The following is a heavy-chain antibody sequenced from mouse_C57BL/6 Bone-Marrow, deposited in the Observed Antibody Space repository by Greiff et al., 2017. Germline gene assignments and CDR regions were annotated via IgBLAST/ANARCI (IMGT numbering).Heavy chain of an antibody. V-gene: IGHV2-2*01. J-gene: IGHJ1*03. CDR1: GFSLTSYG. D-gene: IGHD1-1*01. Sequence: QVQLQQSGPGLVQPSQSLSITCTVSGFSLTSYGVHWVRQSPGKGLEWLGAIWSGGSTDYSAAFISRLSISTDTSKSQVFLKMNSLQADDTAIYYCARRYDWYCDVGGTGTTVTVSS. CDR3: ARRYDWYCDV. CDR2: IWSGGST.